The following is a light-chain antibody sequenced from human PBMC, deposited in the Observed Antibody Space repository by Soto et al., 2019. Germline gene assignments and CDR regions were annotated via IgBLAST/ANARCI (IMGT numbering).Light chain of an antibody. CDR2: DAS. Sequence: DIQMTQSPSTLSASVGDRVTITCRASQSISSWLAWYQQKPGKAPNLLIYDASTLESGVPSRFSGSGSGTEFTLTISSLHPDDFATYYCQQYNSYLFTFGPGTKVDIK. CDR1: QSISSW. J-gene: IGKJ3*01. CDR3: QQYNSYLFT. V-gene: IGKV1-5*01.